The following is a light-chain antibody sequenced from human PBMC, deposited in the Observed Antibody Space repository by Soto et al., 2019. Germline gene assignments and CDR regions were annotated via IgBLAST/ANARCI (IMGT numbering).Light chain of an antibody. V-gene: IGLV1-40*01. Sequence: QSVLTQPPSVSGAPGQRVTISCTGSSSNIGAGYDVHWYQHLPGTAPKLLIYGNNNRPPGVPERFSGSKSGTSASLAITGLQAEDEADYYCQSYDSSLSGYVFGTGTKLTVL. CDR3: QSYDSSLSGYV. CDR1: SSNIGAGYD. CDR2: GNN. J-gene: IGLJ1*01.